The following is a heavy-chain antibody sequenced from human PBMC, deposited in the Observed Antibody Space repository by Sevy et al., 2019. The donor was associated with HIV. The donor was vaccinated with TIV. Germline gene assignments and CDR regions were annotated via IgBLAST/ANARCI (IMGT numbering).Heavy chain of an antibody. CDR2: IYPGHSDT. CDR1: GYSFTSYW. CDR3: ARLKIVVLPAAMDYYYYGMDV. V-gene: IGHV5-51*01. Sequence: VESLKISCKGSGYSFTSYWIGWVRQMPGKGLQLMGIIYPGHSDTRDSPSFQGQVTISADKSISTAYLQWSSLKASDTAMYSCARLKIVVLPAAMDYYYYGMDVWGQGTTVFVSS. D-gene: IGHD2-2*01. J-gene: IGHJ6*02.